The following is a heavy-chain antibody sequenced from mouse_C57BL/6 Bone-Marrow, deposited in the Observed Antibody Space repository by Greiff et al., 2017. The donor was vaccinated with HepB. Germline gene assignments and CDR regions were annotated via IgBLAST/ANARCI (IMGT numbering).Heavy chain of an antibody. Sequence: QVQLKESGAELVKPGASVKLSCKASGYTFTSYWMHWVKQRPGQGLEWIGMIHPNSGSTNYNEKFKSKATLTVDKSSSTAYMQLSSLTSEDSAVYYCGPGRYYFDYGGQGTTLTVSS. CDR3: GPGRYYFDY. CDR2: IHPNSGST. V-gene: IGHV1-64*01. J-gene: IGHJ2*01. CDR1: GYTFTSYW.